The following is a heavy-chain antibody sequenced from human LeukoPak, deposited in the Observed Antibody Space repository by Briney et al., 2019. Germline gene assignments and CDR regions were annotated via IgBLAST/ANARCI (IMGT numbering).Heavy chain of an antibody. J-gene: IGHJ6*03. V-gene: IGHV1-69*06. Sequence: ASVKASCKASGGTFSSYAISWVRQAPGQGLEWMGGIIPIFGTTNYAQKFQGRVTITAGKSTSTAYMELSSLRSEDTAVYYCARGRYSSGFGGNYYYYYMDVWGKGTTVTVSS. CDR2: IIPIFGTT. CDR3: ARGRYSSGFGGNYYYYYMDV. CDR1: GGTFSSYA. D-gene: IGHD5-18*01.